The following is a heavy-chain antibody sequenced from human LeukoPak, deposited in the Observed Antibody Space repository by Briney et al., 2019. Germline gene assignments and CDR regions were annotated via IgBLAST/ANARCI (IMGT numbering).Heavy chain of an antibody. D-gene: IGHD3-22*01. CDR3: ARVEGGWDSSGYYFEYFQH. CDR1: GYTFTGYY. V-gene: IGHV1-2*02. Sequence: GASVKVSCKASGYTFTGYYMHWVRQAPGQGLEWMGWINPNSGGTNYAQKFQGRVTMTRDTSISTAYMELSRLRSDDPAVYYCARVEGGWDSSGYYFEYFQHWGQGTLVTVSS. CDR2: INPNSGGT. J-gene: IGHJ1*01.